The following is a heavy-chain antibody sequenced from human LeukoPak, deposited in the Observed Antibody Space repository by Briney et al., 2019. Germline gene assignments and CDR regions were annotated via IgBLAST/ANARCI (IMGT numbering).Heavy chain of an antibody. Sequence: SETLSLTCTVSGGSISSGDYYWSWIRQPPGKGLEWIGYIYYSGSTYYNPSLKSRVTISVDTSKNQFSLKLSSVTAADTAVYYCARGDTAMASSYYGMDVWGQGTTVTVSS. CDR1: GGSISSGDYY. CDR2: IYYSGST. J-gene: IGHJ6*02. V-gene: IGHV4-30-4*01. D-gene: IGHD5-18*01. CDR3: ARGDTAMASSYYGMDV.